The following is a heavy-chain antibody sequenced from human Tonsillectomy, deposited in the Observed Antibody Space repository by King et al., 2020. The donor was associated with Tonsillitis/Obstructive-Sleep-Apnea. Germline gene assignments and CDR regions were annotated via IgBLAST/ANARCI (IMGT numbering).Heavy chain of an antibody. V-gene: IGHV2-5*02. D-gene: IGHD2-15*01. J-gene: IGHJ4*02. CDR1: GFLLSTSGVG. CDR2: IYWDDYK. CDR3: AHSPVYCSGGSCYFDY. Sequence: QITLKESGPTLVKPTQTLTLTCTFSGFLLSTSGVGVDWMRQPPGMALEWLALIYWDDYKRYNPFLRSRLTITKETSNNQVVLTMTNMDPVDTATYYCAHSPVYCSGGSCYFDYWGQGTLVTVSS.